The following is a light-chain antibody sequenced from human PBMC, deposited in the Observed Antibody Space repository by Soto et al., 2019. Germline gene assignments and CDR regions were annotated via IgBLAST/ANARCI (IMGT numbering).Light chain of an antibody. CDR1: QGISSA. CDR3: QQFNSYPERIT. CDR2: DAS. Sequence: AIQLTQSPSSLSASVGDRVTITCRASQGISSALAWYQQKPGKAPKLLIYDASSLESGVPSRFSGSGSGTDFTLTISSLQPEDFATSYCQQFNSYPERITFGQGTRLEIK. J-gene: IGKJ5*01. V-gene: IGKV1-13*02.